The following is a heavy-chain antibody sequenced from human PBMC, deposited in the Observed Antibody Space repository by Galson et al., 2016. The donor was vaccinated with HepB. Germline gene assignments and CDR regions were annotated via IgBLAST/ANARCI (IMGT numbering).Heavy chain of an antibody. CDR3: AGGFGELALFDY. CDR2: ISKDGSSQ. D-gene: IGHD3-10*01. CDR1: GFTFSNYG. V-gene: IGHV3-30*03. Sequence: SLRLSCAASGFTFSNYGMHWVRQAPGKGLDWVALISKDGSSQYCTDSVRGRFTISRDNSKNTLYLQMNSLRAEDTAVYFCAGGFGELALFDYWGQGGLVTVSS. J-gene: IGHJ4*02.